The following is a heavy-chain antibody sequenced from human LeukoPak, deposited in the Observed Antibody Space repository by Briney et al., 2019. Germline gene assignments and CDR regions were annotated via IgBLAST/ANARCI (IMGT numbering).Heavy chain of an antibody. CDR3: AKGIPRSEFCISDKCYPQSTYFDF. CDR2: ISDSGDKT. J-gene: IGHJ4*02. Sequence: GGSLRLSCAASAFTFNNYAMGWDRQDQGKGMEWESGISDSGDKTSHTDSVKGRFTISRDNSKTTLYLQMNSLRAEDSALYYCAKGIPRSEFCISDKCYPQSTYFDFWGQGTLVTFSS. D-gene: IGHD2/OR15-2a*01. V-gene: IGHV3-23*01. CDR1: AFTFNNYA.